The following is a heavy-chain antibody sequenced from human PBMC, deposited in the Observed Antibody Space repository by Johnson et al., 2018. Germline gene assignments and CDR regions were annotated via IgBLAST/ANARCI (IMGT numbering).Heavy chain of an antibody. CDR1: GFTFSTYW. Sequence: VRLRESGGGLVEPGGSLGLSCAASGFTFSTYWIHWVRQAPGKGLVWVSRINGDGSTTNYADSVKGRFTVSRDNAKNTLYLQMNSLRAEDTALYYCARASGGPFDIWGQGTMVTVSS. V-gene: IGHV3-74*01. D-gene: IGHD6-25*01. CDR2: INGDGSTT. CDR3: ARASGGPFDI. J-gene: IGHJ3*02.